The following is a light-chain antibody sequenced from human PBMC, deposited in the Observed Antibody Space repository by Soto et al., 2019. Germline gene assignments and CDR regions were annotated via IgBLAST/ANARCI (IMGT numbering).Light chain of an antibody. J-gene: IGLJ1*01. Sequence: QSALTQPPSASGSPGQSVTISCTGTSSDVGGYNYVSWYQQHPGKAPKLVIYEVSKRPSGVPDRFSGSKSGNTASLTVSGLQAEDEADYYCQVWDSSSDCNVFGTGTKLTVL. V-gene: IGLV2-8*01. CDR2: EVS. CDR1: SSDVGGYNY. CDR3: QVWDSSSDCNV.